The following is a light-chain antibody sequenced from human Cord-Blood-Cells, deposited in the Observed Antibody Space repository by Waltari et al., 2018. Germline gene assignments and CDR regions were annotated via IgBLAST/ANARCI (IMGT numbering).Light chain of an antibody. CDR3: CSYAGSVV. V-gene: IGLV2-23*02. CDR2: EVS. J-gene: IGLJ2*01. CDR1: SSDVGSYNI. Sequence: QSALTQPASVSGSPGQSITISCTGTSSDVGSYNIVSWYQQHPGKAPKLMIYEVSKRPSGVSNRFSGSKSGNTASLTISGLQAEDEADYYCCSYAGSVVFGGGTKLTVL.